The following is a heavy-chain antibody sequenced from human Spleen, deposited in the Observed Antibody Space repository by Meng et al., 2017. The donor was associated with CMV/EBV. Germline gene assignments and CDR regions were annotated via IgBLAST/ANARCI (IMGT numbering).Heavy chain of an antibody. D-gene: IGHD1-26*01. Sequence: GESLKISCAASGFTFSGYEMNWVRQAPGKGLEWVSVIYSGGSTYYADSVKGRFTISRDNSKNTLYLQMNSLRAEDTAVYYCARVGDAGSRRWELPYRGAFDIWGQGTMVTVSS. J-gene: IGHJ3*02. V-gene: IGHV3-66*02. CDR1: GFTFSGYE. CDR3: ARVGDAGSRRWELPYRGAFDI. CDR2: IYSGGST.